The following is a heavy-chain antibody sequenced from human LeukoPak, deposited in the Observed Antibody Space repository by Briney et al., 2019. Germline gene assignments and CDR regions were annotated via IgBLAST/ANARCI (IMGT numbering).Heavy chain of an antibody. V-gene: IGHV3-23*01. CDR1: GFTFSTYP. CDR3: ARGLSSGWYFPDY. J-gene: IGHJ4*02. D-gene: IGHD6-19*01. CDR2: ISASGGVT. Sequence: PGGSLRLSCAASGFTFSTYPMSWVRQAPGKGLEWVSTISASGGVTHYADSVQGRFTISRDNSKNAVYLQINSLRGEDTAVYYCARGLSSGWYFPDYWGQGTLVTVSS.